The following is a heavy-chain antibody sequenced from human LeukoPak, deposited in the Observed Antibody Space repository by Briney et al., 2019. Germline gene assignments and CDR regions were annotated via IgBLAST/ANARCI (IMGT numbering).Heavy chain of an antibody. CDR3: ARSRDGYNHDAFDI. Sequence: SETLSLTCTVSGGSISSSSCYWGWIRQPPGKGLEWIGSIYYSGSTYYNPSLKSRVTISVDTSKNQFSLKLSSVTAADTAVYYCARSRDGYNHDAFDIWGQGTMVTVSS. CDR1: GGSISSSSCY. V-gene: IGHV4-39*01. J-gene: IGHJ3*02. CDR2: IYYSGST. D-gene: IGHD5-24*01.